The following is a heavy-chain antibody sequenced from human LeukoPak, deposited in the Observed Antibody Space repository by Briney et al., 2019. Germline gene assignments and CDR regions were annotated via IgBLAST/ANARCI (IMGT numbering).Heavy chain of an antibody. V-gene: IGHV3-23*01. CDR2: ISVSGNT. Sequence: GGSLRLSCAASGFTLSSYAMSWVRQGPGKGLEWVSAISVSGNTYHADSVKGRFTISRDNSKNTLYLQMNSLRAEDTAVYYCAKDMLRYFDWLLPFDYWGQGTLVTVSS. CDR1: GFTLSSYA. CDR3: AKDMLRYFDWLLPFDY. J-gene: IGHJ4*02. D-gene: IGHD3-9*01.